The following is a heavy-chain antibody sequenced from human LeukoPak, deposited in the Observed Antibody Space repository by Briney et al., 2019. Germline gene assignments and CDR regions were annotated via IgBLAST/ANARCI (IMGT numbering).Heavy chain of an antibody. J-gene: IGHJ6*03. CDR3: AKAGWELLGQYYYYMDV. Sequence: GGSLRLSCAASGFTFSSYGMHWVRQAPGKGLEWVAFVWYDGSNKYYVDSVKGRFTISRDNSKNTLYLQMNSLRAEDTAVYYCAKAGWELLGQYYYYMDVWGKGTTVTVSS. CDR1: GFTFSSYG. D-gene: IGHD1-26*01. V-gene: IGHV3-30*02. CDR2: VWYDGSNK.